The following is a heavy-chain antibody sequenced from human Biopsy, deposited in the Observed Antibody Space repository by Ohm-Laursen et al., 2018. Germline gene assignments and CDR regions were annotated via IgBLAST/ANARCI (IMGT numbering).Heavy chain of an antibody. CDR3: ARDRMTDVFGGPTRTDVFDS. Sequence: GASVKVSCKASGYTFTSYHVHWVRQAPGQGLEWMGWINPNSGATNSAQKFRDRVTLTRDTSISAVYIDLRRLKSDDAAIYYCARDRMTDVFGGPTRTDVFDSWGQGTPVTVSS. CDR1: GYTFTSYH. J-gene: IGHJ4*02. CDR2: INPNSGAT. D-gene: IGHD3-10*01. V-gene: IGHV1-2*02.